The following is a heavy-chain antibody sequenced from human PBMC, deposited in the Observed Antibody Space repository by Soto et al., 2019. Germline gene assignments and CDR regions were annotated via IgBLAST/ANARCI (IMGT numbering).Heavy chain of an antibody. V-gene: IGHV1-69*06. CDR3: ARGGALSTSWYWGDGLDS. J-gene: IGHJ4*02. CDR2: IIPVFGTP. CDR1: GYTFTAYY. D-gene: IGHD6-13*01. Sequence: QVQLVQSGAEVKKPGASVKVSCKASGYTFTAYYMHWLRQAPGQGLEWMGGIIPVFGTPSYAQKFQGRVTISADKSTNTSYLELRSLRSEDTAVYYCARGGALSTSWYWGDGLDSWGQGTQVTVSS.